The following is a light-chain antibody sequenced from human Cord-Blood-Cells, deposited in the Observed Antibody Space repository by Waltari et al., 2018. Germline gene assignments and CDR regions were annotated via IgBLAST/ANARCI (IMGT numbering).Light chain of an antibody. CDR1: SSDVGGYNY. Sequence: QSALTQPASVSGSPGQSLTISCTGTSSDVGGYNYVSWYQPHPGKAPKLMISEVSNRPSGVSNRFSGSKSGNTASLTISGLQAEDEADYYCSSYTSSSTVVFGGGTKLTVL. V-gene: IGLV2-14*01. CDR3: SSYTSSSTVV. CDR2: EVS. J-gene: IGLJ2*01.